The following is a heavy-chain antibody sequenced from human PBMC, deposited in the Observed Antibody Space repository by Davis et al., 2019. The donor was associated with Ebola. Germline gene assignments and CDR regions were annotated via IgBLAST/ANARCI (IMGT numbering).Heavy chain of an antibody. Sequence: SETLSLTCDVSGDSIRTNNWWSWVRQSPGKGLEWIGEIYHSGTTNYNPSLRSRVTISVDTPKKQVSLRLSSVTAADTAVYYCARAWDGDYQFDYWGQGILVSVSS. CDR2: IYHSGTT. J-gene: IGHJ4*02. V-gene: IGHV4-4*02. CDR3: ARAWDGDYQFDY. CDR1: GDSIRTNNW. D-gene: IGHD4-17*01.